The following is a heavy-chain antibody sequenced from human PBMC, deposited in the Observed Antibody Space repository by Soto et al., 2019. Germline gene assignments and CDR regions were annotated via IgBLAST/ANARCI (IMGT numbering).Heavy chain of an antibody. V-gene: IGHV3-23*01. CDR3: AKDPRYNWNFGGMDV. J-gene: IGHJ6*02. CDR1: GFTFSSYA. CDR2: ISGSGGST. Sequence: SLRLSCAASGFTFSSYAMSWVRQAPGKGLEWVSAISGSGGSTYYADSVKGRFTISRDNSKNTLYLQMNSLRAEDTAVYYCAKDPRYNWNFGGMDVWGQGTTVTVSS. D-gene: IGHD1-7*01.